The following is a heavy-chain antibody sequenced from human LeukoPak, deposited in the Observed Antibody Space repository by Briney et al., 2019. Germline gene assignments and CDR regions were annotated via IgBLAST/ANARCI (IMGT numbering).Heavy chain of an antibody. CDR2: INHSGST. CDR1: GGSFSGYY. D-gene: IGHD2-2*01. Sequence: KPSETLSLTCAVYGGSFSGYYWSWIRQPPGMGLEWIGEINHSGSTNYNPSLKSRVTISVDTSKNQFSLKLSSVTAADTAVYYCARGSVNYCSSTSCSGAFDIWGQGTMVTVSS. V-gene: IGHV4-34*01. J-gene: IGHJ3*02. CDR3: ARGSVNYCSSTSCSGAFDI.